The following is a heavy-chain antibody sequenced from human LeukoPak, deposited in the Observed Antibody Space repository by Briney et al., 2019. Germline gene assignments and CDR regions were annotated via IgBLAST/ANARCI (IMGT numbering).Heavy chain of an antibody. Sequence: PSETLSLTCIVSGDSFGSYYWNWIRQTPGKGLEWIGYIFYSANSAYNPSLKSRATISLHLSKNQFSLKLRSVTAADTAVYYCASLPEAVAGTVFGMDVWGQGTTATVSS. CDR1: GDSFGSYY. D-gene: IGHD6-19*01. CDR2: IFYSANS. J-gene: IGHJ6*02. V-gene: IGHV4-59*01. CDR3: ASLPEAVAGTVFGMDV.